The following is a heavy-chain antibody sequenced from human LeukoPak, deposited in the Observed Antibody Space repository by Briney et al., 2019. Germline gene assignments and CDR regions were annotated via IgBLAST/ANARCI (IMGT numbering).Heavy chain of an antibody. D-gene: IGHD2-2*01. J-gene: IGHJ3*02. CDR2: ISYDGSNE. CDR1: GFTFSSYA. CDR3: TRVGYCATTSCRTAFGI. V-gene: IGHV3-30-3*01. Sequence: GGFLRLSCAASGFTFSSYAMHWVRQAPGKGLEWVAVISYDGSNENYADSVEGRFTISRDSAKNTLYLQMNSLRAEDTAVYFCTRVGYCATTSCRTAFGIWGQGTMVTVSS.